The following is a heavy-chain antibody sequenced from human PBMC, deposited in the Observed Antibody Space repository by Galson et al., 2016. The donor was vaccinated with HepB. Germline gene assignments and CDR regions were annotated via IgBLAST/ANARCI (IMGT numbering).Heavy chain of an antibody. J-gene: IGHJ6*02. Sequence: SVKVSCKASRGTFSSHAISWVRQAPGQGLEWVGGIIPKYGATNYAQKLQGRVTITAEASTSTAFMEVSSLRYEDTAVYYCARHGAAAVSGAMDVWGQGTTVTVSS. CDR2: IIPKYGAT. V-gene: IGHV1-69*13. D-gene: IGHD6-13*01. CDR3: ARHGAAAVSGAMDV. CDR1: RGTFSSHA.